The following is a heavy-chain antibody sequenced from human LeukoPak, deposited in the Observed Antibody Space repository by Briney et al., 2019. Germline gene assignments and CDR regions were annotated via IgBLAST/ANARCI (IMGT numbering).Heavy chain of an antibody. D-gene: IGHD3-10*01. CDR3: AKDLSRQRITRGYYYYGMDV. Sequence: PGGSLRLSCAASGFTFSSYAMHWVRQAPGKGLEWVAVISYDGSNKYYADSVKGRFTISRDNSKNTLYLQMNSLRAEDTAVYYCAKDLSRQRITRGYYYYGMDVWGQGTAVTVSS. CDR2: ISYDGSNK. CDR1: GFTFSSYA. J-gene: IGHJ6*02. V-gene: IGHV3-30-3*01.